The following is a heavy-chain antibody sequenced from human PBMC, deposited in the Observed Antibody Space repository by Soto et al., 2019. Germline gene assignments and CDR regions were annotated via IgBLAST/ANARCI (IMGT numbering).Heavy chain of an antibody. Sequence: EVQLVESGGGLVQPGRSLRLSCAASGFTFDDYGMHWVRQAPGKGLEWVSSISWNSGNIRYVDFVKGRFTISRDNAKNSLYLQMNSLRAEDTALYYCAKDTGYSGYDALDYWGRGTLVTVSS. CDR1: GFTFDDYG. V-gene: IGHV3-9*01. J-gene: IGHJ4*02. D-gene: IGHD5-12*01. CDR3: AKDTGYSGYDALDY. CDR2: ISWNSGNI.